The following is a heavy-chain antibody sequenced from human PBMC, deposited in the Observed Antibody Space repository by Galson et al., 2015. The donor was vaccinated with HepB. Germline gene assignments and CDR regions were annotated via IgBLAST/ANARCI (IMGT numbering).Heavy chain of an antibody. CDR3: AKDGARDGYNERGFDY. D-gene: IGHD5-24*01. CDR1: GFTFSRYW. J-gene: IGHJ4*02. Sequence: SLRLSCAASGFTFSRYWMHWVRQAPGKGLVWVARINTDGSRTSYADSVKGRFTISRDNAKNTLYLQMNSLRAEDAAVYYCAKDGARDGYNERGFDYWGQGTLVTVSS. V-gene: IGHV3-74*01. CDR2: INTDGSRT.